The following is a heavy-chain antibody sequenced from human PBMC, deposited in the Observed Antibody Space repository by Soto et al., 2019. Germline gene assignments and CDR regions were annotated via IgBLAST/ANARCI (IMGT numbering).Heavy chain of an antibody. D-gene: IGHD3-22*01. CDR1: GYSFTSYW. J-gene: IGHJ6*02. CDR2: IYPGDSDT. V-gene: IGHV5-51*01. CDR3: ARQPYYHDSSGYSPDYYYYGMDV. Sequence: GESLKISCXGSGYSFTSYWIGWVRQMPGKGLEWMGIIYPGDSDTRYSPSFQGQVTTSADKSISTAYLQWSSLKASDTAMYYCARQPYYHDSSGYSPDYYYYGMDVWGQGTTVTVSS.